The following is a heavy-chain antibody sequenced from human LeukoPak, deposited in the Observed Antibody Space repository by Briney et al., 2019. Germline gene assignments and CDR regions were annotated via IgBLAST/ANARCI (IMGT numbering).Heavy chain of an antibody. J-gene: IGHJ4*02. Sequence: ASVKVSCKASGYTFTSYAMHWVRQAPGQRLEWMGWINAGNGNTKYSQKFQGRVTITRDTSASTAYMELSSLRSEDTAAYYCARDRRALDRPGYSSGLMDYWGQGTLVTVSS. CDR1: GYTFTSYA. V-gene: IGHV1-3*01. D-gene: IGHD6-19*01. CDR3: ARDRRALDRPGYSSGLMDY. CDR2: INAGNGNT.